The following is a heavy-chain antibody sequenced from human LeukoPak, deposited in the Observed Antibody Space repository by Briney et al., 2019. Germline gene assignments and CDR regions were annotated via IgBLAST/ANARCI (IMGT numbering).Heavy chain of an antibody. CDR2: IYYSGST. D-gene: IGHD3-22*01. J-gene: IGHJ6*03. V-gene: IGHV4-39*07. CDR3: ARGRNFGDSSGYYYYYYMDV. CDR1: GGSISSSSYY. Sequence: SETLSLTCTVSGGSISSSSYYWGWIRQPPGKGLEWIGSIYYSGSTYYNPSLKSRVTISVDTSKNQFSLKLSSVTAADTAVYYCARGRNFGDSSGYYYYYYMDVWGKGTTVTISS.